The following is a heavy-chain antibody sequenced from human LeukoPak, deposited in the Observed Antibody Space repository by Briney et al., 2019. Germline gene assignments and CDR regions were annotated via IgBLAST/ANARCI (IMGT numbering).Heavy chain of an antibody. CDR1: GYSFTSYW. D-gene: IGHD3-3*01. V-gene: IGHV5-51*01. J-gene: IGHJ3*02. CDR2: IHPDGSDT. CDR3: ARHIKPRYTMANAFEM. Sequence: GESLKISCKGSGYSFTSYWIGWVRQMPGKGLDWVGIIHPDGSDTRYSQSFKGQVTISADKSTSTAYLQWSSLKASDTCMYYCARHIKPRYTMANAFEMWGQGTMVTVSA.